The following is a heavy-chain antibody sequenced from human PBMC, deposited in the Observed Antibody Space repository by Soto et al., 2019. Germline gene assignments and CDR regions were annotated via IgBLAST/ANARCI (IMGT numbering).Heavy chain of an antibody. CDR2: IIPIFGTA. J-gene: IGHJ5*02. Sequence: SVKVSCKASGGTFSSYAISWVRQAPGQGLEWMGGIIPIFGTANYAQKFQGRVTITADESTSTAYMELSSLRSEDTAVYYCARIIGCSSTSCYSDWFDPWGQGTLVTVSS. CDR3: ARIIGCSSTSCYSDWFDP. V-gene: IGHV1-69*13. CDR1: GGTFSSYA. D-gene: IGHD2-2*02.